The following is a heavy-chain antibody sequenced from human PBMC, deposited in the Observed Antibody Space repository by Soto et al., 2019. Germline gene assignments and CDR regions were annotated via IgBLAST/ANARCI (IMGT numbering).Heavy chain of an antibody. CDR2: ISPDGSER. J-gene: IGHJ4*02. CDR3: VRARIDY. V-gene: IGHV3-7*03. CDR1: GFIFHDFW. Sequence: EVQLVESGGGFVQPGGSRRLSCAISGFIFHDFWMTWIRHTPGKGLEWVATISPDGSERYYADSLKDRFTVSRDNFRKSLYLQMISLQAEDTAIYYCVRARIDYWGRGTLISVS.